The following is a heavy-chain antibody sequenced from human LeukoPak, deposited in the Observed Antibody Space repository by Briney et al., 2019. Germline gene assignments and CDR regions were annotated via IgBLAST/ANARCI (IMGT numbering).Heavy chain of an antibody. D-gene: IGHD5-12*01. Sequence: KPSETLSLTCTVSGGSINYYWSWIRQSPGKGLEWIGYSTSSGYTNYNPSLRSRVTISLDTSKMQFSLRLSSVTAADTAVYFCARDFGYSTAGDHYYGMDVWGQGTTVSVSS. CDR3: ARDFGYSTAGDHYYGMDV. CDR2: STSSGYT. J-gene: IGHJ6*02. CDR1: GGSINYY. V-gene: IGHV4-59*01.